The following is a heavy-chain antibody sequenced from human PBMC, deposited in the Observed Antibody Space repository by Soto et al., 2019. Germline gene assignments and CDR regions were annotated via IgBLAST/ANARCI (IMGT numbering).Heavy chain of an antibody. D-gene: IGHD3-3*01. CDR2: INHSGST. CDR3: ARGPWRGTIFGVGPGNWFDP. V-gene: IGHV4-34*01. Sequence: KPSESLSLTCAVYGGSFSGYYWSWIRQPPGKGLEWIGEINHSGSTNYNPSLKSRVTISVDTSKNQFSLKLSSVTAADTAVYYCARGPWRGTIFGVGPGNWFDPWGQGTLVTVSS. CDR1: GGSFSGYY. J-gene: IGHJ5*02.